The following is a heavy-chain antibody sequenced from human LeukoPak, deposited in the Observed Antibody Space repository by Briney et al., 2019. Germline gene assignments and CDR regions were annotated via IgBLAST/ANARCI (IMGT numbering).Heavy chain of an antibody. D-gene: IGHD3-22*01. J-gene: IGHJ3*02. V-gene: IGHV3-30-3*02. CDR2: ISYDGSNK. CDR1: GFTFSSYA. Sequence: GGSLRLSCAASGFTFSSYAMHWVRQAPGKGLEWVAVISYDGSNKYYADSVKGRFTISRDNSKNTLYLQMNSLRAEDTAVYYCAKYRITMVVVGGAFDIWGQGTMVTVSS. CDR3: AKYRITMVVVGGAFDI.